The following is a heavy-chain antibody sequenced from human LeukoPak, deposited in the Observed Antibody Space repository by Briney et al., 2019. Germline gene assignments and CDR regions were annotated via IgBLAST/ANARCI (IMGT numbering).Heavy chain of an antibody. CDR2: IYSRGST. Sequence: PSETLSLTCTVSGGSISSYYWSWIRQPAGKGLEWIGRIYSRGSTNYNPSLRSRVTILVDTSKNQFSLRLTSVTAADTAVYYCARDKDWNFDWGQGTLVTVSS. CDR3: ARDKDWNFD. D-gene: IGHD1-7*01. CDR1: GGSISSYY. J-gene: IGHJ4*02. V-gene: IGHV4-4*07.